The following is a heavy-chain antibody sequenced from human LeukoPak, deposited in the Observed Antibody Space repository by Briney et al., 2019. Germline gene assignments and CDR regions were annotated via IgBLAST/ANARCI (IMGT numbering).Heavy chain of an antibody. V-gene: IGHV4-30-2*01. CDR2: IYHSGST. CDR3: ARAHCSGGSCYGWRYFDL. Sequence: PSQTLSLTCAVSGGSISSGGYSWSWIRQPPGKGLEWIGYIYHSGSTYYNPSLKSRVTISVDRSKNQFSLKLSSVTAADTAVYYCARAHCSGGSCYGWRYFDLWGRGTLVTVS. J-gene: IGHJ2*01. CDR1: GGSISSGGYS. D-gene: IGHD2-15*01.